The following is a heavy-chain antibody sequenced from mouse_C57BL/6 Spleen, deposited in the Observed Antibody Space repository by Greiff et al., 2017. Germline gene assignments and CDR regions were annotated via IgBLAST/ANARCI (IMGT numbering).Heavy chain of an antibody. J-gene: IGHJ2*01. CDR3: ARGVWFGEVDWFAY. Sequence: VQLQQSGPELVRPGASVKLSCKASGYTFSSSGISWVKQRTGQGLEWIGEIYPRGGNTYYNEKFKGKATLTADKSSSTAYMELRSLTSEDSAVSLCARGVWFGEVDWFAYWGQGTTVTVSS. CDR2: IYPRGGNT. CDR1: GYTFSSSG. V-gene: IGHV1-81*01. D-gene: IGHD2-10*02.